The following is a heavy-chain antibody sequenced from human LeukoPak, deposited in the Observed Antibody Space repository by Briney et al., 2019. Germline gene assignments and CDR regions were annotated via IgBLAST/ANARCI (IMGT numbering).Heavy chain of an antibody. Sequence: GGSLRLSCATSGFTFSSYSMTWVRQAPGKGLDWVSSINSYSSDIYYADSVKGRSTISRDNAKNSLYLQTNSPRAEDTAVYYCARKRSPGAFDIWGQGTMVTVSS. V-gene: IGHV3-21*01. CDR3: ARKRSPGAFDI. J-gene: IGHJ3*02. CDR2: INSYSSDI. CDR1: GFTFSSYS.